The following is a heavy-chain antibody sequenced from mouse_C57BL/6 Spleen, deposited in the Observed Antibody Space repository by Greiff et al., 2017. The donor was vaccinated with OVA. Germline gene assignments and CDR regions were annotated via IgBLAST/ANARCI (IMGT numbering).Heavy chain of an antibody. D-gene: IGHD3-2*02. CDR1: GFTFSDYG. V-gene: IGHV5-17*01. CDR3: ARDSSGYVGDY. Sequence: DVKLVESGGGLVKPGGSLKLSCAASGFTFSDYGMHWVRQAPEKGLEWVAYISSGSSTIYYADTVKGRFTISRDNAKNTLFLQMTSLRSEDTAMYYCARDSSGYVGDYWGQGTSVTVSS. CDR2: ISSGSSTI. J-gene: IGHJ4*01.